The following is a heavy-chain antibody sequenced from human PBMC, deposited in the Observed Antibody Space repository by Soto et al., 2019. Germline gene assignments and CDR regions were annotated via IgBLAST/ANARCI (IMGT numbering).Heavy chain of an antibody. V-gene: IGHV3-7*04. CDR3: ARDAWELGPANDY. CDR1: GFIFSSYW. D-gene: IGHD1-26*01. Sequence: EVQLVESGGGLVQSGGSLRLSCEVSGFIFSSYWMSWVRQAPGKGLEWLANIKQDGSVKHYVDSVKGRFTISRDNSKNSVYLQMTGLRAEDTAVYYCARDAWELGPANDYWGQGTLVTVSS. CDR2: IKQDGSVK. J-gene: IGHJ4*02.